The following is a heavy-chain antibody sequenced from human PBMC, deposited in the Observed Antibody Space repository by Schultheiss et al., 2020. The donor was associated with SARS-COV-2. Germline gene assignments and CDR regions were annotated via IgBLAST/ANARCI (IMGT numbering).Heavy chain of an antibody. Sequence: GGSLRLSCAASGFTFSSYSMNWVRQAPGKGLEWVSSISSSSSYIYYADSVKGRFTISRYNAKNSLYLQMNSLRAEDTAVYYCATVISGQPTLGGQGFLVTVSS. J-gene: IGHJ4*02. CDR2: ISSSSSYI. V-gene: IGHV3-21*01. CDR1: GFTFSSYS. D-gene: IGHD3-10*01. CDR3: ATVISGQPTL.